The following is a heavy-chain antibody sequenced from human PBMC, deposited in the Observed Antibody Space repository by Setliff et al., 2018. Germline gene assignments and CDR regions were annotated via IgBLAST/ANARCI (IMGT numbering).Heavy chain of an antibody. CDR2: ISAYNGNT. CDR1: GYTFTSYG. V-gene: IGHV1-18*01. Sequence: ASVKVSCKASGYTFTSYGISWVRQAPGQGLEWMGWISAYNGNTNYAQKLQGRVTMTTDTSTSTVYKELRSLRSDDTAMYYCTRAAREVVVPPSQKKNDYWGQGTLVTVSS. CDR3: TRAAREVVVPPSQKKNDY. D-gene: IGHD2-2*01. J-gene: IGHJ4*02.